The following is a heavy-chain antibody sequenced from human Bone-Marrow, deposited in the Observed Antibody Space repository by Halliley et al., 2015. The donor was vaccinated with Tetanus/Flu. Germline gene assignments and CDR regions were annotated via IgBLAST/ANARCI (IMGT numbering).Heavy chain of an antibody. D-gene: IGHD3-3*01. Sequence: VSDVSGGGGSTSYADSVKGRFTISRDNSKNPLYLQMNSLRAEDTAVYYCAKEFNFWSGYIFDYWGQGTMVTVSS. CDR3: AKEFNFWSGYIFDY. V-gene: IGHV3-23*01. CDR2: VSGGGGST. J-gene: IGHJ4*02.